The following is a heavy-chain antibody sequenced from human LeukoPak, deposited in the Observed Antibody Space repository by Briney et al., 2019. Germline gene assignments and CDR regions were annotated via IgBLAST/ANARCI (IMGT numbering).Heavy chain of an antibody. CDR2: INHSGST. D-gene: IGHD4-17*01. CDR1: SGSFSGYY. Sequence: SETLSLTCAVYSGSFSGYYWSWIRQPPGKGLEWIGEINHSGSTNYNPSLKSRVTISVDTSKNQFSLKLSSVTAADTAVYYCARANYGDYNWFDPWGQGTLVTVSS. J-gene: IGHJ5*02. CDR3: ARANYGDYNWFDP. V-gene: IGHV4-34*01.